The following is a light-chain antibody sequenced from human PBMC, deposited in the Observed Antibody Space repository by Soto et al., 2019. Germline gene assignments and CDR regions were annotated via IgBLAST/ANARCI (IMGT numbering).Light chain of an antibody. CDR2: NAS. Sequence: ENVLTQSPGTLSLSPGERATLSCRASQKISSSYLAWYQQKPGQTPRLLIYNASSRATGIPDRFSGSGSGTDFTLTISRLEPEDFAVYYCQQYGDSLLTFGGGTKVEIK. CDR3: QQYGDSLLT. V-gene: IGKV3-20*01. CDR1: QKISSSY. J-gene: IGKJ4*01.